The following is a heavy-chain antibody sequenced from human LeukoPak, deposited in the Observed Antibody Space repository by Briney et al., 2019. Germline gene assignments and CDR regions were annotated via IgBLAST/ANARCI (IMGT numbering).Heavy chain of an antibody. Sequence: PSETLSLTCAVSGDSISSGYYWGWIRQPPGKGLEWIGYIYYSGSTNYNPSLKSRVTISVDMSKNQFSLKLSSVTAADTAVYYCARSDYYDSPPPGYWGQGTLVTVSS. CDR2: IYYSGST. D-gene: IGHD3-22*01. J-gene: IGHJ4*02. CDR1: GDSISSGYY. CDR3: ARSDYYDSPPPGY. V-gene: IGHV4-61*01.